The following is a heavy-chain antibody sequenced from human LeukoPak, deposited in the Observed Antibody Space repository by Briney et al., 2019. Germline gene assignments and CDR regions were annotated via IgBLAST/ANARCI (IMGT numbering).Heavy chain of an antibody. CDR2: INPSGGST. D-gene: IGHD4-17*01. Sequence: ASVKVSCTTSAYTFTAYYMHWVRQAPGQGREWIGLINPSGGSTSYSPKFQGRLTLTRDTSTSTVYMELSSLRSDDTAVYYCAREQGYGDNVGTWGQGTLVTVSS. J-gene: IGHJ4*02. V-gene: IGHV1-46*01. CDR1: AYTFTAYY. CDR3: AREQGYGDNVGT.